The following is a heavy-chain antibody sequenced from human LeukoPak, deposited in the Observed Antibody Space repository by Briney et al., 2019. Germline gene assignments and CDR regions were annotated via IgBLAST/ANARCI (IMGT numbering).Heavy chain of an antibody. CDR3: ARALDYGGNRPFDY. CDR1: GGSFIGYY. J-gene: IGHJ4*02. D-gene: IGHD4-23*01. V-gene: IGHV4-34*01. Sequence: SETLSLTCAVYGGSFIGYYWSWIRQPPGKGLEWIGEINHSGSTNYNPSLKSRVTISVDTSKNQFSLKLSSVTAADTAVYYCARALDYGGNRPFDYWGQGTLVTVSS. CDR2: INHSGST.